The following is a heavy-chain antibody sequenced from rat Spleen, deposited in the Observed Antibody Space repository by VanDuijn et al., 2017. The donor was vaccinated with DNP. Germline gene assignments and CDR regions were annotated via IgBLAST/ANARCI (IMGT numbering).Heavy chain of an antibody. D-gene: IGHD1-11*01. J-gene: IGHJ3*01. CDR2: INKDSSTI. CDR3: ARLGWHGWFAY. Sequence: EVKLVESGGGLVQPGRSSKLSCAPSGFTFNDYWMGWVRQAPGKGLEWIGEINKDSSTINYSPSLKDKFTISRDNAQNTLYLQMSKLGSEDTAIYYCARLGWHGWFAYWGQGTLVTVSS. V-gene: IGHV4-2*01. CDR1: GFTFNDYW.